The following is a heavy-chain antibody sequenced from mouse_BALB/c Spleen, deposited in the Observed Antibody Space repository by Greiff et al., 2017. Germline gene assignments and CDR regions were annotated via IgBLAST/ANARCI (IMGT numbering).Heavy chain of an antibody. CDR2: IWGDGST. CDR3: ARDNYGSSFPFAY. CDR1: GFSLTGYG. J-gene: IGHJ3*01. Sequence: QVQLKESGPGLVAPSQSLSITCTVSGFSLTGYGVNWVRQPPGKGLEWLGMIWGDGSTDYNSALKSRLSISKDNSKSQVFLKMNSLQTDDTARYYCARDNYGSSFPFAYSGQGTLVTVSA. D-gene: IGHD1-1*01. V-gene: IGHV2-6-7*01.